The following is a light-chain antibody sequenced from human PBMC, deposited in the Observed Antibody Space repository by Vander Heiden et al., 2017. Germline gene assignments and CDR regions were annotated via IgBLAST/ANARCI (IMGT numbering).Light chain of an antibody. J-gene: IGLJ2*01. CDR1: SLRSCY. CDR3: NSRDSSGNHP. V-gene: IGLV3-19*01. Sequence: SSELTQDPAVSVALGQTVRITCRGDSLRSCYASWYQQKPGQAPVLVIYGKNNRPSGIPDRFSGSSSGNTASLTITGAQAEDEADYYCNSRDSSGNHPFGGGTKLTVL. CDR2: GKN.